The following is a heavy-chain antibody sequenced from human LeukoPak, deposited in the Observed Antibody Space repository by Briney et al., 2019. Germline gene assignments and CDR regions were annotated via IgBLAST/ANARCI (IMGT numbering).Heavy chain of an antibody. V-gene: IGHV5-10-1*01. CDR2: IDPSDSYT. CDR3: ARQVAGAYFDY. J-gene: IGHJ4*02. Sequence: WMGRIDPSDSYTNYSPSFQGYVTISADKSISTAYLQWSSLKASDTAMYYCARQVAGAYFDYWGQGTLVTVSS. D-gene: IGHD6-19*01.